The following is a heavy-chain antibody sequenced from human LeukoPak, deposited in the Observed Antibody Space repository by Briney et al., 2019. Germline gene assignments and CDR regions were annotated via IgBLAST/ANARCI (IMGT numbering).Heavy chain of an antibody. D-gene: IGHD6-19*01. J-gene: IGHJ2*01. CDR3: ARVAQKLERIVVAGTSEWRANWFFDL. CDR2: IYHSGST. V-gene: IGHV4-4*02. Sequence: PSETLSLTCAVSGGSISSSNWWSWVRQPPGKGLEWIGEIYHSGSTNYNPSLKSRVTMSVDTSKNQFSLKLRSVTAADTAVYYCARVAQKLERIVVAGTSEWRANWFFDLWGRGTLVTVSS. CDR1: GGSISSSNW.